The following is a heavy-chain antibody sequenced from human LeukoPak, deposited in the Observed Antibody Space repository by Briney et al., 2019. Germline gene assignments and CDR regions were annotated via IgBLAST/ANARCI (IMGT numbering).Heavy chain of an antibody. Sequence: GGSLRLSCVASGFTFSIYTMSWVRQAPGKGLEWVSSISGSGVSTCYADSVKGRFTISRDTSKNTLYLQINSLRVEDTAVYYCIVFGDSNHWGQGTLVTVSS. D-gene: IGHD4-17*01. CDR3: IVFGDSNH. V-gene: IGHV3-23*01. CDR2: ISGSGVST. CDR1: GFTFSIYT. J-gene: IGHJ5*02.